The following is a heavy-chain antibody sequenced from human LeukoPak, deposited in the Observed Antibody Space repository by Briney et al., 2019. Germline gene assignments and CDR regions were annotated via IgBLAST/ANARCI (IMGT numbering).Heavy chain of an antibody. J-gene: IGHJ4*02. D-gene: IGHD2-15*01. CDR3: AKDPRMVAAPYYFDY. CDR1: GFTFSSYG. Sequence: GGSLRLSCAASGFTFSSYGMHWVRQAPGKGLEWVSAISGSGGSTYYADSVKGRFTISRDNSKNTLYLQMNSLRAEDTAVYYCAKDPRMVAAPYYFDYWGQGTLVTVSS. V-gene: IGHV3-23*01. CDR2: ISGSGGST.